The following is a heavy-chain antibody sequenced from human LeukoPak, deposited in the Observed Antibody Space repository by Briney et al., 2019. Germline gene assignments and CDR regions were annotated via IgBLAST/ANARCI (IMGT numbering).Heavy chain of an antibody. CDR1: GFTVSSNY. CDR2: IYSGGST. J-gene: IGHJ4*02. CDR3: AREKRRIAAAGINFDY. D-gene: IGHD6-13*01. Sequence: EGSLRLSCAASGFTVSSNYMSWVRQAPGKGLEWVSVIYSGGSTYYADSVKGRFTISRDNSKNTLYLQMNSRRAEDTAVYYCAREKRRIAAAGINFDYWGQGTLVTVSS. V-gene: IGHV3-66*01.